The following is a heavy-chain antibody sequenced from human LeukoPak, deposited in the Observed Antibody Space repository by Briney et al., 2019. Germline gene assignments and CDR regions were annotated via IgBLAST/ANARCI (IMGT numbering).Heavy chain of an antibody. CDR1: GFTFSSYE. J-gene: IGHJ4*02. CDR3: ARAQWNSGGYTFDY. D-gene: IGHD1-26*01. V-gene: IGHV3-48*03. CDR2: ISSSGSTK. Sequence: GGSLRLSCAASGFTFSSYEMNWVRQAPGKGLEGVSYISSSGSTKFYADSVRGRFTISRDNAKNSLYLQMNSLRAEDTAVYYCARAQWNSGGYTFDYWGQGTLVTVSS.